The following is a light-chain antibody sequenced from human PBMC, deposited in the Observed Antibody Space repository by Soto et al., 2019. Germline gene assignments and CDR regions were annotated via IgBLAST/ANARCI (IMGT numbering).Light chain of an antibody. CDR2: MNN. CDR1: SSNIGSNY. Sequence: QSVLTQPPSASGTPGQRVTISCSGSSSNIGSNYVYWYQQLPGTAPKLLIYMNNQRPSGVPDRFSGSKSGTSASLAISGLRSEDEADYYCAAWDDSLRGWVFGGGTKVTVL. J-gene: IGLJ3*02. V-gene: IGLV1-47*01. CDR3: AAWDDSLRGWV.